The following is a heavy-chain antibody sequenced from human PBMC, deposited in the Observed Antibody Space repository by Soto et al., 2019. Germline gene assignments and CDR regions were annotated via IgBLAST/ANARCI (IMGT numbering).Heavy chain of an antibody. Sequence: GGSLRLSCAASGFTFSSYAMSWVRQAPGKGLEWVSAISGSGGSTYYADSVKGRFTISRDNSKNTLYLQMNSLRAEDTAVYYCAKGEGVGFGGYYMDVWGKGTTVTVSS. D-gene: IGHD3-10*01. CDR2: ISGSGGST. J-gene: IGHJ6*03. CDR3: AKGEGVGFGGYYMDV. CDR1: GFTFSSYA. V-gene: IGHV3-23*01.